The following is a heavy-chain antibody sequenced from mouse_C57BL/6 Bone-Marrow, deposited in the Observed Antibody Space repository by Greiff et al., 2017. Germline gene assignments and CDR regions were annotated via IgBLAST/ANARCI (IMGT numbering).Heavy chain of an antibody. CDR1: GYTFTSYT. Sequence: VKLVESGAELARPGASVKMSCKASGYTFTSYTMHWVKQRPGQGLEWIGYINPSSGYTKYNQKFKDKATLTADKSSSTAYMQLSSLTSEDSAVYYCARDYDYGYYAMDYWGQGTSVTVSS. CDR3: ARDYDYGYYAMDY. CDR2: INPSSGYT. J-gene: IGHJ4*01. V-gene: IGHV1-4*01. D-gene: IGHD2-4*01.